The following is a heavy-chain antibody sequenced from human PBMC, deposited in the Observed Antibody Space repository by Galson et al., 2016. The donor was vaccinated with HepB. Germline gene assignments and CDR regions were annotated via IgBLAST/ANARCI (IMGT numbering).Heavy chain of an antibody. Sequence: SVKVSCKASGYTFTDYDINWVRQATGQGLEWVGWMNPNTGNTGLPQKFQGRVTLTRNTSRRTAYLELNSLRSEDTAVYYCARNLERTGDFGKWGQGTLVTVSS. CDR2: MNPNTGNT. D-gene: IGHD3-3*01. V-gene: IGHV1-8*01. CDR3: ARNLERTGDFGK. J-gene: IGHJ4*02. CDR1: GYTFTDYD.